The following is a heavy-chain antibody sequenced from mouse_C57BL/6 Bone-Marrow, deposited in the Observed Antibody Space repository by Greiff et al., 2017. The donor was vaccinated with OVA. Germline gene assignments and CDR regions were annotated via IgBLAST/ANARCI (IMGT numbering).Heavy chain of an antibody. CDR1: GFTFSSYA. CDR2: ISDGGSYT. V-gene: IGHV5-4*01. Sequence: EVKVEESGGGLVKPGGSLKLSCAASGFTFSSYAMSWVRQTPEKRLEWVATISDGGSYTYYPDNVKGRFTISRDNAKNNLYLQMSHLKSEDTAMYYCAREPPYSNYYWGQGTLVTVSA. J-gene: IGHJ3*01. CDR3: AREPPYSNYY. D-gene: IGHD2-5*01.